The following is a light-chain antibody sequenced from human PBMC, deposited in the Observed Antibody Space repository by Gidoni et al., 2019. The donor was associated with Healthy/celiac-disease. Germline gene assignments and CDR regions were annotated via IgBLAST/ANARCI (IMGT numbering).Light chain of an antibody. CDR3: QQYYSYPLT. V-gene: IGKV1-8*01. CDR2: AAS. J-gene: IGKJ4*01. Sequence: AIRMTQSPSPLSASTGDRVTITCRASQGISSYLAWYQQKPGKAPKLLIYAASTLQSGVPSRFGGSGSGTDFTLTISCLQSEDFATYYCQQYYSYPLTFGGGTKVEIK. CDR1: QGISSY.